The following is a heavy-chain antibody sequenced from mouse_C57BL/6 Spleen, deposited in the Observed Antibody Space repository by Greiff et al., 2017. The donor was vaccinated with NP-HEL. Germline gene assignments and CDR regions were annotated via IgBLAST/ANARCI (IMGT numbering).Heavy chain of an antibody. Sequence: QVQLQQPGAELVRPGSSVKLSCKASGYTFTSYWMHWVKQRPIQGLEWIGNIDPSDSETHYNQKFKDKATLTVDKSSSTAYMQLSSLTSEDSAVYYCARRGHYDYDWAMDYWGQGTSVTVSS. D-gene: IGHD2-4*01. CDR3: ARRGHYDYDWAMDY. V-gene: IGHV1-52*01. CDR2: IDPSDSET. CDR1: GYTFTSYW. J-gene: IGHJ4*01.